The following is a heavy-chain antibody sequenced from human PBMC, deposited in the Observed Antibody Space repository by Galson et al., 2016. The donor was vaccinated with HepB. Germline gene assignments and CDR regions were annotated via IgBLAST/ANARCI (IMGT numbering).Heavy chain of an antibody. D-gene: IGHD1-7*01. CDR1: GGSIVTTSW. J-gene: IGHJ6*02. V-gene: IGHV4-4*02. CDR3: ARVTRSMASSGTTNGMDV. Sequence: ETLSLTCAVSGGSIVTTSWWSWVRQPPGKGLEWIGELHYAGSANFNPSLTSRVTISVDRSKNQFSLNLTSVTAADTAVYYCARVTRSMASSGTTNGMDVWGQGTTVTVSS. CDR2: LHYAGSA.